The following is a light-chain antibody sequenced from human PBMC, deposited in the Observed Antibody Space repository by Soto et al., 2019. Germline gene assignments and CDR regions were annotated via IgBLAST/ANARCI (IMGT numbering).Light chain of an antibody. J-gene: IGLJ2*01. V-gene: IGLV2-8*01. CDR1: SSDVGGYNY. CDR3: SSFAGNDNLV. CDR2: EDS. Sequence: QSALTQPPSASGSPGQSVTISCTGTSSDVGGYNYVSWYQQHPGKAPKLIISEDSKRPLGVPDRFSGSKSGNTASLTVSGLEAEDEAYYYCSSFAGNDNLVFGGGTKLTVL.